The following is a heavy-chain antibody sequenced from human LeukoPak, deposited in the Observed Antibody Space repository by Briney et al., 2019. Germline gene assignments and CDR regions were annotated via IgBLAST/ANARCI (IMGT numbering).Heavy chain of an antibody. V-gene: IGHV4-61*02. CDR1: GDSISSGDYY. J-gene: IGHJ6*03. CDR3: ARRRGGDYGMYYYYYMDV. CDR2: ISSSGST. Sequence: PSETLSLTCTVSGDSISSGDYYWSWIRQPAGKGLEWIGRISSSGSTNYNPSLKSRVTISVDTSKNQFSLKLSSVTAADTAVYYCARRRGGDYGMYYYYYMDVWGKGTTVTVSS. D-gene: IGHD4-17*01.